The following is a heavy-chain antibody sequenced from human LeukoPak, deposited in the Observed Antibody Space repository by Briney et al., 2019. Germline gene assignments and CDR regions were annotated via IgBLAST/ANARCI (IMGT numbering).Heavy chain of an antibody. CDR3: AKGWIAAAGWSAFDI. Sequence: PGGSLRLSCAASGFTFSSYAMHWVRQAPGKGLEWVAVISYDGSNKYYADSVKGRFTISRDNSKNTLYLQMNSLRAEDTAVYYCAKGWIAAAGWSAFDIWGQGTMVTVSS. J-gene: IGHJ3*02. CDR2: ISYDGSNK. D-gene: IGHD6-13*01. V-gene: IGHV3-30-3*01. CDR1: GFTFSSYA.